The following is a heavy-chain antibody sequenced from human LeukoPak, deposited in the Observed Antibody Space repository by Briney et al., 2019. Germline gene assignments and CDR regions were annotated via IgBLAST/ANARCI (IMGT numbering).Heavy chain of an antibody. J-gene: IGHJ4*02. CDR1: GFTFNSYG. CDR3: GKGSSTSGCPDY. D-gene: IGHD6-19*01. Sequence: GGTLRLSCAASGFTFNSYGMHWVRQAPGKGLDWVASIRYDGSIKHYADSVKGRFTISRDNSKNTVSLQMNSLRPEDMAVYYCGKGSSTSGCPDYWGQGTLVTVSS. V-gene: IGHV3-30*02. CDR2: IRYDGSIK.